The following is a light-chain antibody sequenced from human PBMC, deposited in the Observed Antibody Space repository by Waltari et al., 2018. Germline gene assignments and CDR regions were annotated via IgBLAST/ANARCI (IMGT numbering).Light chain of an antibody. V-gene: IGKV3-15*01. J-gene: IGKJ4*01. CDR2: SAS. CDR3: LQYNDWPPLT. Sequence: EVVMTQSPATLSVSPGDTATLSCRASQSVDSNLAWYQQKPGQAPKFLIFSASTRATGIPARFSGGGFGTEFTLTINSPQSEDFAVYYCLQYNDWPPLTFGGGTKVEMK. CDR1: QSVDSN.